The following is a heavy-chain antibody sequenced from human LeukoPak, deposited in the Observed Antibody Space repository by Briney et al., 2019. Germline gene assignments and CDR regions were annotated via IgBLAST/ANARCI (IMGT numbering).Heavy chain of an antibody. V-gene: IGHV3-13*01. CDR2: IGTAGYT. CDR1: GFTFRSYD. Sequence: GGSLRLSCAASGFTFRSYDMHWVRQATGKGLEGVSAIGTAGYTYYPGSVKGRFTISRENAKNSLYLQMNSLSAGDTAVYYCARDHEEGGFDYWGQGTLVTVSS. CDR3: ARDHEEGGFDY. D-gene: IGHD1-26*01. J-gene: IGHJ4*02.